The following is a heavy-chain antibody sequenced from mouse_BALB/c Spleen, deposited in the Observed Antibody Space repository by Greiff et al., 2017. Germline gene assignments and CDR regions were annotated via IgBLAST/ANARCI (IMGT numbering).Heavy chain of an antibody. CDR2: ISSGGST. Sequence: EVQLVESGGGLVKPGGSLKLSCAASGFTFSSYAMSWVRQTPEKRLEWVASISSGGSTYYPDSVKGRFTISRDNARNILYLQMSSLRSEDTAMYYCARGYYGNYRYFDVWGAGTTVTVSS. D-gene: IGHD2-1*01. J-gene: IGHJ1*01. V-gene: IGHV5-6-5*01. CDR3: ARGYYGNYRYFDV. CDR1: GFTFSSYA.